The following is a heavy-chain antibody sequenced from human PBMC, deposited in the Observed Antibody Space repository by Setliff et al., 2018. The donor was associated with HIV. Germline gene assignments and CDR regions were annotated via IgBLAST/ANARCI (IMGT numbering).Heavy chain of an antibody. Sequence: GESLKISCKASGYRFTSYWIAWVRQMPGKGLEWMGIIYPGDSDTRYSPSFQGQVAISVDKSISTAYLQWNSLKASDTAIYYCARALDFLTEQLNWFFPLWGRGTLVTVSS. CDR3: ARALDFLTEQLNWFFPL. V-gene: IGHV5-51*01. CDR2: IYPGDSDT. J-gene: IGHJ2*01. CDR1: GYRFTSYW. D-gene: IGHD3-9*01.